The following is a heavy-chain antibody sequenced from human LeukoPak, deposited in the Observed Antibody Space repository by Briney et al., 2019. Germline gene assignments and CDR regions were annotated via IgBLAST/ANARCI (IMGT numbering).Heavy chain of an antibody. Sequence: PGGSLRLSCAASGFTFSSYWMSWVRQAPGKGLEWVANIKQDGSEKYYVDSVKGRFTISRDNAKNSLYLQMNSLRAEDTAVYYCARGAPVLPAATSIWFDPWGQGTLVTVSS. CDR3: ARGAPVLPAATSIWFDP. V-gene: IGHV3-7*01. CDR1: GFTFSSYW. J-gene: IGHJ5*02. D-gene: IGHD2-2*01. CDR2: IKQDGSEK.